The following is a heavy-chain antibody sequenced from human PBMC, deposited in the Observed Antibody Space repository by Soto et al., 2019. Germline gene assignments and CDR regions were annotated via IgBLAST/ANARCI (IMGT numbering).Heavy chain of an antibody. Sequence: QITLKESGPTLVKPTHTLTLTCTFSGFSLRTSGVGVGWIRLPPGKALAWLALIYWDDGKRYSPSLKSRLTITKDTSKNQVVLRMTNMDPVDTATYYCAHLTTGGFYFDYWGQGTLVTVSS. V-gene: IGHV2-5*02. CDR2: IYWDDGK. CDR3: AHLTTGGFYFDY. J-gene: IGHJ4*02. CDR1: GFSLRTSGVG. D-gene: IGHD4-17*01.